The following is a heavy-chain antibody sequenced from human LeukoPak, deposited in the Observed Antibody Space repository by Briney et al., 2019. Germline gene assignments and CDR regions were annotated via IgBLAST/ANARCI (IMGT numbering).Heavy chain of an antibody. CDR1: GYSISSGYY. Sequence: PSETLSLTCTVSGYSISSGYYWSWIRQPPGKGLEWIGEINHSGSTNYNPSLKSRVTISVDTSKNQFSLKLSSVTAADTAVYYCARGRPKYSSSWYPPEKTFDYWGQGTLVTVSS. D-gene: IGHD6-13*01. J-gene: IGHJ4*02. CDR2: INHSGST. CDR3: ARGRPKYSSSWYPPEKTFDY. V-gene: IGHV4-38-2*02.